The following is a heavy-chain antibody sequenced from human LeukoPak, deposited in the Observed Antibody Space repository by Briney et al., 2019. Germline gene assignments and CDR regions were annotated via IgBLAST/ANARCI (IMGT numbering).Heavy chain of an antibody. D-gene: IGHD3-22*01. CDR1: GGSFSGYY. CDR2: INHSGST. Sequence: SETLSLTCAVYGGSFSGYYWSWIRQPPGKGLEWIGEINHSGSTNYNPSLKSRVTISVDTSKNQFSLKLSSVTAADTAVYYCARTYYDSSGYYLDYWGQGTLVTVSS. V-gene: IGHV4-34*01. CDR3: ARTYYDSSGYYLDY. J-gene: IGHJ4*02.